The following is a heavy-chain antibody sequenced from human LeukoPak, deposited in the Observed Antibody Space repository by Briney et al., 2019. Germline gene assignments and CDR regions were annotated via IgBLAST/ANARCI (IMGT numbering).Heavy chain of an antibody. CDR3: ALNIAARPGYFDP. V-gene: IGHV1-69*13. Sequence: SVKVSCKASGGTFSSYAISWVRQAPGQGLGWMGGIIPHFGTAYYAQKFQGRVTITADEPTSTAYMELSNLTSADTAVYYCALNIAARPGYFDPWGQGTLVTVSS. D-gene: IGHD6-6*01. J-gene: IGHJ5*02. CDR2: IIPHFGTA. CDR1: GGTFSSYA.